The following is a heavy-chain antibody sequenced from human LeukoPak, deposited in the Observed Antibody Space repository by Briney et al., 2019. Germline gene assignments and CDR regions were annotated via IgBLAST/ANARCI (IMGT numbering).Heavy chain of an antibody. CDR1: GFTFSSYW. D-gene: IGHD3-10*01. V-gene: IGHV3-7*03. CDR3: ARDRGVHNWFDP. CDR2: INHNGNVN. Sequence: GGSLRLSCAASGFTFSSYWMNWARQAPGKGLEWVASINHNGNVNYYVDSVKGRFTISRDNAKNSLYLQMSNLRAEDTAVYYCARDRGVHNWFDPWGQGTLVTVSS. J-gene: IGHJ5*02.